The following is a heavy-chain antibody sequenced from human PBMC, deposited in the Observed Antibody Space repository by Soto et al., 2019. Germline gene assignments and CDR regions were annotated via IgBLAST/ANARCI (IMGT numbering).Heavy chain of an antibody. CDR1: GFTFSSYA. CDR2: ITSNGGST. CDR3: VKNRGSWYGPSDY. Sequence: GGSLRLSCSASGFTFSSYAMHWVRQAPGKGLEYVSAITSNGGSTYYADSVKGRFTISRDNSKNTLYLQMSSLRAEDTAVYYCVKNRGSWYGPSDYRGQGTLVTVPS. V-gene: IGHV3-64D*06. J-gene: IGHJ4*02. D-gene: IGHD6-13*01.